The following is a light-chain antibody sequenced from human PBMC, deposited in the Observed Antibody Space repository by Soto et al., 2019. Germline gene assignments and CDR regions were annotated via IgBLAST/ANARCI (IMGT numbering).Light chain of an antibody. V-gene: IGLV2-14*01. CDR1: NSDRPNHNS. Sequence: QSALTQPASVSGSPGQSITISCTGTNSDRPNHNSVSWSQQHTGKAPKLILCEAINRPSGISNRFSGSKSDTTASLTISGLQTDDEGDYYFASYTGNNAWLFGGGTKLTVL. CDR3: ASYTGNNAWL. J-gene: IGLJ2*01. CDR2: EAI.